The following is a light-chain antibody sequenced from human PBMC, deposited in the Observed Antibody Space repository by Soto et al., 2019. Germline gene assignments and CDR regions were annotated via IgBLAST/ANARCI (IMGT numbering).Light chain of an antibody. CDR2: EVS. Sequence: SVLTQPSSVCGSPGQSITISCTGTISDVCGYNYVSWYQQHPGKAPKLMIYEVSNRPSGASNRFSGSKSGNTASLTISGLQAEDEADYYCSSYRSSSNVFGSGTKVTV. CDR1: ISDVCGYNY. J-gene: IGLJ1*01. V-gene: IGLV2-14*01. CDR3: SSYRSSSNV.